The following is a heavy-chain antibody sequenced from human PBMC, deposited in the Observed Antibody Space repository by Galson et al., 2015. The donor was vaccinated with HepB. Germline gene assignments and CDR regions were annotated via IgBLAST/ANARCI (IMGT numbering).Heavy chain of an antibody. V-gene: IGHV5-51*01. CDR3: ARRRYYDSSGYYFHAFDI. Sequence: QSGAEVKKPGESLKISCTGSGYSFPSYWIGWVRQMPGKGLEWMGIIYPGDSDTRYSPSFQGQVTISADKSISTAYLQWSSLKASDTAMYYCARRRYYDSSGYYFHAFDIWGQGTMVTVSS. CDR1: GYSFPSYW. CDR2: IYPGDSDT. J-gene: IGHJ3*02. D-gene: IGHD3-22*01.